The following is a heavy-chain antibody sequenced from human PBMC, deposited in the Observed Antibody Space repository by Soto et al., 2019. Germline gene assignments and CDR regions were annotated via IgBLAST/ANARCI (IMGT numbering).Heavy chain of an antibody. CDR3: ARKVPGSTSRPNYWYFDL. Sequence: EVQLLESGGGLVQPGGSLRLSCEGSGFTFISYAMNWVRQAPGKGLEWVSAISGGGDTTFYADSVKGRFTISRDNSKNTVTLQMNSLGVDDTAVYYCARKVPGSTSRPNYWYFDLWGRGTLLIVSS. CDR2: ISGGGDTT. J-gene: IGHJ2*01. CDR1: GFTFISYA. V-gene: IGHV3-23*01. D-gene: IGHD3-10*01.